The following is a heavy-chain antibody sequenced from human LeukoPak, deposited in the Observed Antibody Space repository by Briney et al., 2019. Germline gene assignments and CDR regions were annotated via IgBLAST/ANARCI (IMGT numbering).Heavy chain of an antibody. CDR2: INHSGST. D-gene: IGHD3-22*01. V-gene: IGHV4-34*01. CDR3: ARGWDSSGFLDY. J-gene: IGHJ4*02. CDR1: GGSFSGYY. Sequence: SETLSLTCAVYGGSFSGYYWSWIRQPPGKGLEWIGEINHSGSTNYNPSLKSRVTISVDRSKNQFSLKLSSVTAADTAVYYCARGWDSSGFLDYWGQGTLVTVSS.